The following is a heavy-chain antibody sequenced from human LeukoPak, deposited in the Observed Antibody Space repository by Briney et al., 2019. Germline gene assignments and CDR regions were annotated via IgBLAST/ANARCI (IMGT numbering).Heavy chain of an antibody. V-gene: IGHV3-23*01. CDR3: AKASPLRYFDWLLTYPFDY. Sequence: GGSLRLSCAASGFTFSSYAMSWVRQAPGKGLEWVSAISGSGGSTYYADSVKGRFTISRDNSKNTLYLQMNSLRAEDTAVYYCAKASPLRYFDWLLTYPFDYWGQGTLVTVSP. D-gene: IGHD3-9*01. CDR2: ISGSGGST. CDR1: GFTFSSYA. J-gene: IGHJ4*02.